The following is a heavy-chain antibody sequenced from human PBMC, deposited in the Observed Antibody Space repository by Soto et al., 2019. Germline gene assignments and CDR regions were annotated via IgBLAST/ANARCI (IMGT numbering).Heavy chain of an antibody. J-gene: IGHJ6*02. CDR1: GGTFSSYT. D-gene: IGHD3-10*01. Sequence: QVQLVQYGAEVKKPGSSVKVSCKASGGTFSSYTISWVRQAPGQGLEWMGRIIPILGIANYAQKFQGRVTRTADKSTSTAYMELSSLRSAERAVYYCAREGCGDFFYYGMDVWGQGTTVTVSS. CDR3: AREGCGDFFYYGMDV. CDR2: IIPILGIA. V-gene: IGHV1-69*08.